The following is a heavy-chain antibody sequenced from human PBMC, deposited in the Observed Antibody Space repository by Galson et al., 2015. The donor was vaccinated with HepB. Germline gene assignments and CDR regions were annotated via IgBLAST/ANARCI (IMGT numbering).Heavy chain of an antibody. CDR2: INSDESST. CDR1: GFTFSSYW. CDR3: AKAGSSWLQFDY. J-gene: IGHJ4*03. D-gene: IGHD6-13*01. Sequence: SLRLSCAASGFTFSSYWMHWVRQAPGKGLVWVSRINSDESSTTYADSVKGRFTISRDNSYNTLYLQMNSLRAEDTAVYYCAKAGSSWLQFDYWGHGTLVTVSS. V-gene: IGHV3-74*03.